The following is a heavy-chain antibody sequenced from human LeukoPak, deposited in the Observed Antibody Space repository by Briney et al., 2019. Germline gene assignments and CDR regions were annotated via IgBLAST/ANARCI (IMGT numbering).Heavy chain of an antibody. CDR3: ARGPGYGDSYYYYGMDV. CDR2: IYHSGST. V-gene: IGHV4-30-2*01. D-gene: IGHD4-17*01. J-gene: IGHJ6*02. CDR1: GGSISSGGYS. Sequence: SETLSLTCAVSGGSISSGGYSWSWIRQPPGKGLEWIGYIYHSGSTYYNPSLKSRVTISVDRSKNQFSLKLSSVTAADTAVYYCARGPGYGDSYYYYGMDVWGQGTTVTVSS.